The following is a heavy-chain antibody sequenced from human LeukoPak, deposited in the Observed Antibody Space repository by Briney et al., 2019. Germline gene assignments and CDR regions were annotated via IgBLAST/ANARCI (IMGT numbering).Heavy chain of an antibody. Sequence: PSETLSLTCTVSGGSISSYYWSWIRQPPGKGLEWIGYIYYSGSTNYNPSLKSRVTISVDTSKNQFSLKLSSVTAADTAVYYCARDHRSDDDYGDYWFDPWGQGTLVTVS. CDR2: IYYSGST. J-gene: IGHJ5*02. D-gene: IGHD4-17*01. CDR1: GGSISSYY. CDR3: ARDHRSDDDYGDYWFDP. V-gene: IGHV4-59*01.